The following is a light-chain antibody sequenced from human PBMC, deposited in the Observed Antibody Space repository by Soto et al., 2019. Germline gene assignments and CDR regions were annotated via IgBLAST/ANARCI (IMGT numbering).Light chain of an antibody. CDR3: QQYGSSPPVT. Sequence: EIVLTQSPGTLSLSPGERATLSCRASQSVSSSYLAWYQQKPGQAPRLLIYGASSRATGIPDRFSGSGSGTDFTLTISRLEXXXXXXYYCQQYGSSPPVTFGXGXXLEI. CDR2: GAS. J-gene: IGKJ2*01. V-gene: IGKV3-20*01. CDR1: QSVSSSY.